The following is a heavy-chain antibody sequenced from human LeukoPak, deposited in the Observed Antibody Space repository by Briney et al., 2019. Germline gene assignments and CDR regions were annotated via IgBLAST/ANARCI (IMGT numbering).Heavy chain of an antibody. CDR1: GFTFTRYA. J-gene: IGHJ4*02. CDR3: ARAATSSSGWYIDN. V-gene: IGHV3-23*01. Sequence: GGSLTLSCAASGFTFTRYAMMWVRQAPGRGLEWVSTVSGPDDNTYYADSEKGRFTISRVNSKNMPDPQMNNLRAGDTVLLYWARAATSSSGWYIDNRGQRTLVTVSS. D-gene: IGHD6-25*01. CDR2: VSGPDDNT.